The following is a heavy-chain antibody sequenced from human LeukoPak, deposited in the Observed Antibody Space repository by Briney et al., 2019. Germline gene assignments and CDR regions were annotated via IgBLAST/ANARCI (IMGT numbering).Heavy chain of an antibody. V-gene: IGHV3-23*01. Sequence: GGSLRLSCVASGFTFSSYAMSWVRQAPGKGLEWVSGISGSAGSTYYADSVKGRFTISRDNSKNTLYLQMNSLRAEDTAVYYCAKDYVVSIFGVVTDYWGQGTLVTVSS. D-gene: IGHD3-3*01. J-gene: IGHJ4*02. CDR3: AKDYVVSIFGVVTDY. CDR1: GFTFSSYA. CDR2: ISGSAGST.